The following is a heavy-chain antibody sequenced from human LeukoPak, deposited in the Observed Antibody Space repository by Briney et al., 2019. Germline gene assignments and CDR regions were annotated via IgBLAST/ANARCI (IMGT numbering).Heavy chain of an antibody. Sequence: PSETLSLTCTVSGGSISSYYWSWVRQPAGKGLEWIGRIYTSGSTNYNPSLKSRVTMSVDTSKNQFSLKLSSVTAADTAVYYCARDLGDDYGDSPYFDYWGQGTLVTVSS. J-gene: IGHJ4*02. CDR3: ARDLGDDYGDSPYFDY. D-gene: IGHD4-17*01. CDR2: IYTSGST. V-gene: IGHV4-4*07. CDR1: GGSISSYY.